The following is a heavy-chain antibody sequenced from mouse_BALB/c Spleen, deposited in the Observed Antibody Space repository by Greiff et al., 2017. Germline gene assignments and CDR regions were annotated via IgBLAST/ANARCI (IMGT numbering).Heavy chain of an antibody. CDR2: ISTYYGDA. CDR3: ARGVDDGYYGAMDY. D-gene: IGHD2-3*01. J-gene: IGHJ4*01. CDR1: GYTFTDYA. Sequence: QVQLQQSGAELVRPGVSVKISCKGSGYTFTDYAMHWVKQSHAKSLEWIGVISTYYGDASYNQKFKGKATMTVDKSSSKAYMELARLTSEDSAIYYCARGVDDGYYGAMDYWGQGTSVTVSS. V-gene: IGHV1S137*01.